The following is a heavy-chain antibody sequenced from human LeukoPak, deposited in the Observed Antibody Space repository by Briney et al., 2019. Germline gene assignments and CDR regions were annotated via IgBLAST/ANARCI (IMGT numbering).Heavy chain of an antibody. D-gene: IGHD3-22*01. J-gene: IGHJ4*02. Sequence: GGSLRLSCAASGFTFSSYTINWVRQAPGKGLEWVSSISNSGSYLYHAGSVKGRFTISRNNAKSSLDLHRNSLRAKATAVCYFAIDGGSYDSSGYYFYFDYWGQGTLVTVSS. CDR2: ISNSGSYL. CDR3: AIDGGSYDSSGYYFYFDY. V-gene: IGHV3-21*01. CDR1: GFTFSSYT.